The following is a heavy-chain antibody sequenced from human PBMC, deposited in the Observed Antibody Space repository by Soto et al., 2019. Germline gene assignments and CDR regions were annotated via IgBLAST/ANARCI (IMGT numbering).Heavy chain of an antibody. D-gene: IGHD2-21*01. CDR3: IQSRCGGECVQSYASHYDYGMDV. J-gene: IGHJ6*02. CDR2: IYWDDDK. Sequence: VGWIRQPPGKALEWLALIYWDDDKRYSPSLRSRLTISKDTSKNQVVLTMTNMDPVDTATYYCIQSRCGGECVQSYASHYDYGMDVWGQGTTVTVFS. V-gene: IGHV2-5*02.